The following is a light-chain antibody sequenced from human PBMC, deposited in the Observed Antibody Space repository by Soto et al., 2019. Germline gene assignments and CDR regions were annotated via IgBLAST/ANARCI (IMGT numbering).Light chain of an antibody. CDR3: SSYTSSSTLGV. J-gene: IGLJ7*01. V-gene: IGLV2-14*01. CDR1: SSDVGGYNY. Sequence: QSALPQPASVSGSPGQSITISCTGTSSDVGGYNYVSWYQQHPGKAPKLMIYDVSNRPSGVSNRFSGSKSGNTASLTISGLQAEDEADYYCSSYTSSSTLGVFGGGTQLTVL. CDR2: DVS.